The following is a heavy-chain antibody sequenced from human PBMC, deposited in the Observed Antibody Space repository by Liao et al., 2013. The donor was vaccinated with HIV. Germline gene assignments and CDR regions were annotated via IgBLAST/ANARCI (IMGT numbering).Heavy chain of an antibody. J-gene: IGHJ4*02. CDR2: INHSGDF. Sequence: QVQLQQWGAGLLKPSETLSLTCGVYDGSFNGYYWSWIRQTPGKGLEWIGEINHSGDFNCKPSLKSRVTISVDTSKKQFSLKLSSVTAADTAVYYCARGAKDFWSGYCFGYWGQGTLVTVSS. CDR1: DGSFNGYY. D-gene: IGHD3-3*01. CDR3: ARGAKDFWSGYCFGY. V-gene: IGHV4-34*01.